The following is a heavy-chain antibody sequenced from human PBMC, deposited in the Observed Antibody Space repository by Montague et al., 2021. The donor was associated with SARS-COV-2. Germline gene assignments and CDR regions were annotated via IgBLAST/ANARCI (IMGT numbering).Heavy chain of an antibody. D-gene: IGHD3-10*01. J-gene: IGHJ3*02. CDR2: IYYSGTT. CDR3: ARPLVRGVPKAFDI. CDR1: GGSTTRNYY. Sequence: SETLSLTCTVSGGSTTRNYYWGWIRQPPGKGLEWVGNIYYSGTTXINPSLESRVTISADASKNQFSLNLTSVTAAATAVYYCARPLVRGVPKAFDIWGQGALVIVSS. V-gene: IGHV4-39*01.